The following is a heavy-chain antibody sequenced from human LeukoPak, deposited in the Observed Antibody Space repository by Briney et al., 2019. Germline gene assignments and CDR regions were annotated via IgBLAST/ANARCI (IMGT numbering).Heavy chain of an antibody. CDR1: GGSISSYY. D-gene: IGHD3-22*01. CDR2: INHSGST. J-gene: IGHJ1*01. CDR3: ARFDSRRYFQH. Sequence: KPSETLSLTCTVSGGSISSYYWSWIRQPPGKGLEWIGEINHSGSTNYNPSLKSRVTISVDTSKNQFSLKLSSVTAADTAVYYCARFDSRRYFQHWGQGTLVTVSS. V-gene: IGHV4-34*01.